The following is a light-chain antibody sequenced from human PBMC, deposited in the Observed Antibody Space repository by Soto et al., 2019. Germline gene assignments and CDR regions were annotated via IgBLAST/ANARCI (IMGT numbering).Light chain of an antibody. CDR1: QSVSSSY. CDR2: GAS. J-gene: IGKJ1*01. V-gene: IGKV3-20*01. CDR3: QKYGGSPRT. Sequence: EIVLTQSPGTLSLSPGERATLSCRASQSVSSSYLAWYQQKPGQAPRLLIYGASSRATGIPDRFSGSGSEKDFTLTISSLEPEDFAVYYCQKYGGSPRTFVQRAKVEIK.